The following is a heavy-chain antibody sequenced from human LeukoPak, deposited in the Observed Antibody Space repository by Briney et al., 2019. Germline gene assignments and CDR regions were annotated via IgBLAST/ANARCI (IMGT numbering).Heavy chain of an antibody. CDR3: ARPLAPVMLNAFDI. CDR1: GYTFINFY. V-gene: IGHV1-46*01. J-gene: IGHJ3*02. CDR2: INPSGGST. Sequence: GASVKVSCKASGYTFINFYIHWVRQAPGQGLEGRGVINPSGGSTDYSQKFQGRVTMTRDTSTSTVYMELSSLRSEDTAVYYCARPLAPVMLNAFDIWGRGTMVTVSS. D-gene: IGHD2-8*01.